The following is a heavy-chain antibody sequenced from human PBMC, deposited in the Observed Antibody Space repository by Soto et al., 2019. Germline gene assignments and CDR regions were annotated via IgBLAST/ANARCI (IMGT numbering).Heavy chain of an antibody. D-gene: IGHD5-12*01. CDR2: INPSGGST. CDR1: GYTFTSYY. Sequence: ASVKVSCKASGYTFTSYYMHWVRQAPGQGLEWMGIINPSGGSTSYAQKFQGRVTMTRDTSTSTVYMELGSLRSEDTAVYYCASASLDGYPMGPNYYYYYGMDVWGQGTTVTVSS. J-gene: IGHJ6*02. CDR3: ASASLDGYPMGPNYYYYYGMDV. V-gene: IGHV1-46*01.